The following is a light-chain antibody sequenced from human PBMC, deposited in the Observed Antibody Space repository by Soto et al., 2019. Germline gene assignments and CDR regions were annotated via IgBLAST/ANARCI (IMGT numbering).Light chain of an antibody. CDR3: LVSYSGAQLV. CDR2: DTN. J-gene: IGLJ2*01. CDR1: TLGVTSGHY. Sequence: QAVVTQEPSLTVSPGGTVTLTCASSTLGVTSGHYPFWLQQKPGQAPRTLIYDTNHKHSWTPARFSGSLLGDKAALTLSGAQPEDEAAYYCLVSYSGAQLVFGGGTKLTVL. V-gene: IGLV7-46*01.